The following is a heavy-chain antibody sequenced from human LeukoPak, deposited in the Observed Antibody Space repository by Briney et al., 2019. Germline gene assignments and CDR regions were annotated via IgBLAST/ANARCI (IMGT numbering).Heavy chain of an antibody. CDR1: GYTFTGYY. CDR3: ARGGASFFFDY. Sequence: ASVKVSCKTSGYTFTGYYMHWVRQAPGQGLQWMGWINPDNGGTNSAQNFRGRVTMTSDTSISTAYMELSGLASDDAAVYYCARGGASFFFDYWGQGTLVTVSS. CDR2: INPDNGGT. J-gene: IGHJ4*02. V-gene: IGHV1-2*02. D-gene: IGHD2-2*01.